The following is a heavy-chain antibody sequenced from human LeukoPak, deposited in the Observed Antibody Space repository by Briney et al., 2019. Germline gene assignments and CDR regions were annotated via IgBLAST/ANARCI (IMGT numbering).Heavy chain of an antibody. V-gene: IGHV3-7*01. CDR1: GFTFSSYW. Sequence: GGSLRLSRAASGFTFSSYWMSWVRQAPGKGLEWVANIKQDGSEKYYVDSVKGRFTISRDNAKNSLYLQMNSLRAEDTAVYYCAREKYSSGWYVDYWGQGTLVTVSS. J-gene: IGHJ4*02. CDR2: IKQDGSEK. D-gene: IGHD6-19*01. CDR3: AREKYSSGWYVDY.